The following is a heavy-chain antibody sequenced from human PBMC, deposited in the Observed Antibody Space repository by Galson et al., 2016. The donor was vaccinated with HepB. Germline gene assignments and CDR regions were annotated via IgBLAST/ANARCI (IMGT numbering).Heavy chain of an antibody. Sequence: SLRLSCAASGFTVRSNYMGWVRQAPGKGLEWISIIYSGGNTYYADSVKGRFTTSRDNSKNTLFFHMNSLRTEDTAVYYCAGQRGDPGFDYWGQGTLVTASS. CDR1: GFTVRSNY. CDR3: AGQRGDPGFDY. J-gene: IGHJ4*02. V-gene: IGHV3-53*01. CDR2: IYSGGNT. D-gene: IGHD2-21*02.